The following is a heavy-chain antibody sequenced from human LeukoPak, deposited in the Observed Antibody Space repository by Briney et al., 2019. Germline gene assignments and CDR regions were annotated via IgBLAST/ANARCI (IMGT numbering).Heavy chain of an antibody. CDR2: ITSGNTI. V-gene: IGHV3-48*03. CDR3: ARGGGIVVVGFDY. J-gene: IGHJ4*02. CDR1: GFTFTSYE. Sequence: PGGSLRLSCAASGFTFTSYEMNWVRQAPGKGLEWVSYITSGNTIYYADSVKGRFTISRDNTKNSLYLQMNSLRAEDTAVYYCARGGGIVVVGFDYWGQGTLVTVSS. D-gene: IGHD3-22*01.